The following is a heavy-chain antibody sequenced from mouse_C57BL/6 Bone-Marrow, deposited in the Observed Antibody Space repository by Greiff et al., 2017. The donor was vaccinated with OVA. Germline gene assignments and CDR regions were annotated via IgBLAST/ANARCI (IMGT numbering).Heavy chain of an antibody. J-gene: IGHJ2*01. D-gene: IGHD1-1*01. Sequence: QVHVKQSGAELARPGASVKLSCKASGYTFTSYGISWVKQRTGQGLEWIGEIYPRSGNTYYNEKFKGKATLTADKSSSTAYMELRSLTSEDSAVYFCARGNTTVVAPNYWGQGTTLTVSS. CDR3: ARGNTTVVAPNY. CDR1: GYTFTSYG. V-gene: IGHV1-81*01. CDR2: IYPRSGNT.